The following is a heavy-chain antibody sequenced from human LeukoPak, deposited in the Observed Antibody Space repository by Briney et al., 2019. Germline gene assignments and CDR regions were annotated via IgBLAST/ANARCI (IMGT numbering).Heavy chain of an antibody. CDR3: AKRTGSSGCFDY. CDR2: ISGSGGST. Sequence: GGSLRLSCAASGFTFSSYAMSWVRQAPGKGLEWVSAISGSGGSTYYADSVKGRFTISRDNSKNTLYLLMNSLRAEDTAVYYCAKRTGSSGCFDYWGQGTLVTVSS. J-gene: IGHJ4*02. V-gene: IGHV3-23*01. CDR1: GFTFSSYA. D-gene: IGHD3-10*01.